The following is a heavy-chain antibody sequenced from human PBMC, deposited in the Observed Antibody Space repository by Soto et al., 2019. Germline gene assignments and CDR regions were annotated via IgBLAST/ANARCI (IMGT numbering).Heavy chain of an antibody. Sequence: GGSLRLSCAASGFTFSSYGMHWVRQAPGKGLEWVAVISYDGSNKYYADSVKGRFTISRDNSKNTLYLQMNSLRAEDTAVYYCAARPEYCSGGSCYWWGQGTLVTVSS. CDR1: GFTFSSYG. CDR3: AARPEYCSGGSCYW. D-gene: IGHD2-15*01. V-gene: IGHV3-30*03. J-gene: IGHJ4*02. CDR2: ISYDGSNK.